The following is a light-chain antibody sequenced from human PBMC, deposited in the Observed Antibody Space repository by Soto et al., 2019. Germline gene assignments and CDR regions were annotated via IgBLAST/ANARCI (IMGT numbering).Light chain of an antibody. CDR2: DAS. Sequence: EIVMTQSPATLSVSRGERDTLSCRASQSVGSNLACYQQKPGQAPRLLIYDASTRATGIPARFIGSGSGTDFPLTISSLEPQDFGVYFRHQRNRFGQGTKVDIK. J-gene: IGKJ1*01. CDR1: QSVGSN. CDR3: HQRNR. V-gene: IGKV3-15*01.